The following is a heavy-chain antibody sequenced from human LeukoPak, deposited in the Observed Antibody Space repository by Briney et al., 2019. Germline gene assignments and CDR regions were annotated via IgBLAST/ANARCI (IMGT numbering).Heavy chain of an antibody. D-gene: IGHD6-13*01. J-gene: IGHJ6*03. CDR1: GFTFSSYS. CDR2: ISSSSSYI. CDR3: ARDVRSSSWPHMDV. V-gene: IGHV3-21*01. Sequence: GGSLRLSCAASGFTFSSYSMNWVRQAPGKGLEWVSSISSSSSYIYYADSVKGRFTISRDNAKNSLYLQMNSLRAEDTAVYYCARDVRSSSWPHMDVWGKGTTVTVSS.